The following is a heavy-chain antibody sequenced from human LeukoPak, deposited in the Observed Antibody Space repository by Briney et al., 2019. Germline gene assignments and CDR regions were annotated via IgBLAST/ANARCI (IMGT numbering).Heavy chain of an antibody. CDR3: AQLTDTSPSY. Sequence: GGSLRLSCAASGVTFSSYGTHWVRQAPGKGLEWVAFIRYDGSNKYYADSVKGRFTISRDNSKNTLYLQMNSLRTEDTAVYYCAQLTDTSPSYWGQGTQVTVSS. CDR2: IRYDGSNK. V-gene: IGHV3-30*02. CDR1: GVTFSSYG. J-gene: IGHJ4*02. D-gene: IGHD2-2*01.